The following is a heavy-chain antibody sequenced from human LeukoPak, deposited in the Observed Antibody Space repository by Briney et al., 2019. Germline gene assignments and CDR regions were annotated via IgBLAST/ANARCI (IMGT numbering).Heavy chain of an antibody. CDR3: AKAPLPAADYWYFDL. D-gene: IGHD2-2*01. CDR2: IRYDGSNK. Sequence: GGSLRLSCAASGFTFSSYGMHWVRQAPGKGLERVAFIRYDGSNKYYADSVKGRFTISRDNSKNTLYLQMNSLRAEDTAVYYCAKAPLPAADYWYFDLWGRGTLVTVSS. CDR1: GFTFSSYG. J-gene: IGHJ2*01. V-gene: IGHV3-30*02.